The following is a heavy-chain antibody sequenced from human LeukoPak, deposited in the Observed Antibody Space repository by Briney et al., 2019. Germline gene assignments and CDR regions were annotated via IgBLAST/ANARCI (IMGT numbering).Heavy chain of an antibody. V-gene: IGHV4-59*01. CDR1: GGSISSYY. CDR2: IYYSGST. D-gene: IGHD3-10*01. CDR3: GSTNYNPSLKSRVTISVDTSKNQFSLKLSSVTAADTAVYYCATHYYGSGSYPDYFDY. J-gene: IGHJ4*02. Sequence: SETLSLTCTVSGGSISSYYWSWIRQPPGKGLEWIGYIYYSGSTNYNPSLKSRVTISVETSKNQSFFKLSSVTAAAPAVYYCGSTNYNPSLKSRVTISVDTSKNQFSLKLSSVTAADTAVYYCATHYYGSGSYPDYFDYWGQGTLVTVSS.